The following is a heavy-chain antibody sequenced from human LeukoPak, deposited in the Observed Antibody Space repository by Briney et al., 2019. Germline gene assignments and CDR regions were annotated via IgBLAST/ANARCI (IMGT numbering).Heavy chain of an antibody. D-gene: IGHD3-10*01. CDR2: ILTSGTT. V-gene: IGHV4-4*09. J-gene: IGHJ4*02. CDR3: ARLRVSGSYLYYFDY. CDR1: NGSISSYH. Sequence: SETLSLTCTVSNGSISSYHWSWVRQPPGKGLEWIGYILTSGTTNYNPSLKSRLTISVDRSKNRFTLKLSSVTAADTAVYYCARLRVSGSYLYYFDYWGQGTLVTVSS.